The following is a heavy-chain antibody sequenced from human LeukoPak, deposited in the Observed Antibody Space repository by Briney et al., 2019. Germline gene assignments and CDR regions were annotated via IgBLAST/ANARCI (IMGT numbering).Heavy chain of an antibody. CDR3: ARGSVVAGGHTWFDP. CDR2: INPCDSDT. Sequence: GESLKISFTASGFSFTTYWIGWVRQLPGKGLAWMGIINPCDSDTRISPSFQGQVTLPADKSISTAYLQWSSLKASDTAMYYCARGSVVAGGHTWFDPWGQGTLVTVSS. J-gene: IGHJ5*02. V-gene: IGHV5-51*01. CDR1: GFSFTTYW. D-gene: IGHD2-2*01.